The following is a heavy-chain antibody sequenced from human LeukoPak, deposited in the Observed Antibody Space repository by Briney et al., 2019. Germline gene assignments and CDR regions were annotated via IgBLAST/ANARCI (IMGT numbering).Heavy chain of an antibody. CDR3: ASQGGLRNDF. CDR2: ICLDGRI. V-gene: IGHV4-4*02. J-gene: IGHJ4*02. D-gene: IGHD2-15*01. CDR1: GGSITTRDC. Sequence: SGTLSLTCGVSGGSITTRDCWCWVRQPPGEGLEWIGEICLDGRIHYTASLKSRVSISMDRSKAQFSLNLISVTAADTAMYFCASQGGLRNDFWGQGILVTVSS.